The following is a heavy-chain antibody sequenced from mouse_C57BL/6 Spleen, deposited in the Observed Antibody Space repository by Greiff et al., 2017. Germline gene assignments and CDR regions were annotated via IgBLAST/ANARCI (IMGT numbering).Heavy chain of an antibody. CDR1: GYTFTDYN. CDR2: INPSNGGT. J-gene: IGHJ2*01. D-gene: IGHD4-1*01. V-gene: IGHV1-22*01. CDR3: ASGDFDY. Sequence: VQLQQSGPELVKPGASVKMSCKASGYTFTDYNMHWVKQSHGKSLEWIGYINPSNGGTNYNEKFKSKATLTVDKSYSTAYMQLSSLTSEDSAVYYCASGDFDYWGKCTTLTVSS.